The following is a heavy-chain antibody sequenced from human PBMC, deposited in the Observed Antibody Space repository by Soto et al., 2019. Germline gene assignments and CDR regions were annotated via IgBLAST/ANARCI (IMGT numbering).Heavy chain of an antibody. CDR2: IYYTGST. CDR1: GGSISSGGYY. D-gene: IGHD6-25*01. Sequence: SETLSLTCTVSGGSISSGGYYWSWIRQHPGKGLEWIGYIYYTGSTNYNPSLKSRVTISVDTSKNQFSLKLNSVTAADTAVYYCARGPSRGFGYWGQGTLVTVSS. J-gene: IGHJ4*02. V-gene: IGHV4-61*08. CDR3: ARGPSRGFGY.